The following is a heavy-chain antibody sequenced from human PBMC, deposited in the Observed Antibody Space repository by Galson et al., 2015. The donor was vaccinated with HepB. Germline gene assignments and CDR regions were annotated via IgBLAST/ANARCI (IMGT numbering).Heavy chain of an antibody. V-gene: IGHV3-43*01. J-gene: IGHJ4*02. CDR2: ISWDGGST. CDR1: GFTFDDYT. Sequence: SLRLSCAASGFTFDDYTMHWVRQAPGKGLEWVSLISWDGGSTYYADSVKGRFTISRDNSKNSLYLQMNSLRTEDTALYYCAKDYGYYDSSGYDYWGQGTLVTVSS. D-gene: IGHD3-22*01. CDR3: AKDYGYYDSSGYDY.